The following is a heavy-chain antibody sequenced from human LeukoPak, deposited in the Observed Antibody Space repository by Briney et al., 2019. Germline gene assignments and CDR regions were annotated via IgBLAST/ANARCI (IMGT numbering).Heavy chain of an antibody. Sequence: ASVKVSCKVSGYTLTELSMHWVRQAPGKGLEWMGGFDPEDGETIYAQKFQGRVTMTEDTSTDTAYMELRSLRSDDTAVYYCARRVVTDFWSGYSYFDYWGQGTLVTVSS. J-gene: IGHJ4*02. V-gene: IGHV1-24*01. CDR3: ARRVVTDFWSGYSYFDY. D-gene: IGHD3-3*01. CDR2: FDPEDGET. CDR1: GYTLTELS.